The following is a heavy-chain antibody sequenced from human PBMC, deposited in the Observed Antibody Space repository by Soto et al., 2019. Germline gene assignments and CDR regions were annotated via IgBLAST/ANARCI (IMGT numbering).Heavy chain of an antibody. D-gene: IGHD2-21*01. V-gene: IGHV3-30*18. Sequence: GGSLRLSCAASGFNFNNYAMHWVRQAPGKGLEWVAVVTFDGSRTCYADSVKGRFTISRDSSNNTVSLQMNSLTNEDTAVYYCAKAGWGGDYYYGLDVWGQGTTVTVSS. CDR1: GFNFNNYA. J-gene: IGHJ6*02. CDR3: AKAGWGGDYYYGLDV. CDR2: VTFDGSRT.